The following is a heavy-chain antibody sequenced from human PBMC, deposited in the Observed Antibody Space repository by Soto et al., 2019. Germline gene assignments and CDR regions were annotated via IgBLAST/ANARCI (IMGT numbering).Heavy chain of an antibody. J-gene: IGHJ4*02. Sequence: QITLKESGPTLVKPTQTLTLTCTFSGFSLSTSGVGVGWIRQPPGMALEWLALIYWDDDKRYSPSLKSRLTITQDTTKNQVVLTMPNMDPVDTATYYCAHRGYGSGSPHPLDYWGQGTLVTVSS. CDR2: IYWDDDK. V-gene: IGHV2-5*02. CDR3: AHRGYGSGSPHPLDY. CDR1: GFSLSTSGVG. D-gene: IGHD3-10*01.